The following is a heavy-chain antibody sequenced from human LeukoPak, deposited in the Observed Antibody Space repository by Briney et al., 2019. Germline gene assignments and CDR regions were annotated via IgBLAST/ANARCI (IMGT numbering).Heavy chain of an antibody. V-gene: IGHV3-21*06. D-gene: IGHD6-25*01. CDR3: GKAFPPLRVAAAGDY. J-gene: IGHJ4*02. Sequence: GESLKISCTASGFTFSDCDMSWFRQAPGKGLQWVSSISYMGDHRYYADSARGRFTISRDNAKNSLYLQMDNLRADDTAVYYCGKAFPPLRVAAAGDYWGQGTLVTVSS. CDR1: GFTFSDCD. CDR2: ISYMGDHR.